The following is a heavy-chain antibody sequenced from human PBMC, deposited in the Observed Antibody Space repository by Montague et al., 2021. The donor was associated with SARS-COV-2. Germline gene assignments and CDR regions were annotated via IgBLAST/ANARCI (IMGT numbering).Heavy chain of an antibody. CDR1: GFSLSTSGMC. D-gene: IGHD3-9*01. CDR3: ARIRYDILTGYQTLFDY. CDR2: IDWDDDK. J-gene: IGHJ4*02. Sequence: PALVKPTQTLTLTCTFSGFSLSTSGMCVSWIRQPPGKALEWLARIDWDDDKYYSTSLKTRLTISKDTSKNQVVLTMTNMDPVDTATYYCARIRYDILTGYQTLFDYWGKGTLVNVSS. V-gene: IGHV2-70*11.